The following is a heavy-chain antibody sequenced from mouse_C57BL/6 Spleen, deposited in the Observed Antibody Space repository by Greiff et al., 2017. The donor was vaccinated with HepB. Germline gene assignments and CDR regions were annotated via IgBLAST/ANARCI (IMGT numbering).Heavy chain of an antibody. V-gene: IGHV5-16*01. D-gene: IGHD6-1*01. Sequence: EVQLVESEGGLVQPGSSMKLSCTASGFTFSDYYMAWVRQVPEKGLEWVANINYDGSSTYYLDSLKSRFIISRDNAKNILHLQMSSLKSEDTATYYCARGSRGFAYWGQGTLVTVSA. CDR2: INYDGSST. CDR1: GFTFSDYY. J-gene: IGHJ3*01. CDR3: ARGSRGFAY.